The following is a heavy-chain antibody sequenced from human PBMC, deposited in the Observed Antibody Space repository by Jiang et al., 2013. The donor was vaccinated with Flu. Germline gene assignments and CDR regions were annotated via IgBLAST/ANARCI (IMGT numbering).Heavy chain of an antibody. D-gene: IGHD3-16*01. V-gene: IGHV4-59*11. Sequence: LLKPSETLSLTCSVSGGSIGSHYWGWVRQTPRKGLEWIGYVYYRGTTHYNPSIQSRVTISADTSKNRFSLSLTSVTSADAGVYYCVREEGGSGYFEVWGRGLQVAVSS. CDR3: VREEGGSGYFEV. CDR2: VYYRGTT. CDR1: GGSIGSHY. J-gene: IGHJ2*01.